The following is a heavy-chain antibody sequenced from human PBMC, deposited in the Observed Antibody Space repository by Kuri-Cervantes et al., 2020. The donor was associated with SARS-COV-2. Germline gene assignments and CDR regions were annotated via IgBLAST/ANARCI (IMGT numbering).Heavy chain of an antibody. CDR3: AHTGQWLLLFDP. Sequence: SGPTLVKPTQTLTLTCTFSGFSLSTSGVGVGWIRQPPGKALEWLALIYWNDDKRYSPSLKSRLTITKDTSKNQVVLTMTNMDPVDTATYYWAHTGQWLLLFDPWGQGTLVTVSS. D-gene: IGHD6-19*01. CDR2: IYWNDDK. J-gene: IGHJ5*02. V-gene: IGHV2-5*01. CDR1: GFSLSTSGVG.